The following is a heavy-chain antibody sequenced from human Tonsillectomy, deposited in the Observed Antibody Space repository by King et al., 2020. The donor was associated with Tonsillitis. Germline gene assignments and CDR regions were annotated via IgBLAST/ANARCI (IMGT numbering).Heavy chain of an antibody. J-gene: IGHJ6*03. D-gene: IGHD2-2*01. CDR2: IRVKVYGGTT. Sequence: EVQLVESGGGLVQPGRSLRLSCTASGFTLGDYAMSWVRQAPGKGLEWVGFIRVKVYGGTTEYAASVKGRFTISRDDSKSIVYLQMNSLKTEDTAVYYCTRGPSSPYYYYYYMDVWGKGTTVTVSS. V-gene: IGHV3-49*04. CDR3: TRGPSSPYYYYYYMDV. CDR1: GFTLGDYA.